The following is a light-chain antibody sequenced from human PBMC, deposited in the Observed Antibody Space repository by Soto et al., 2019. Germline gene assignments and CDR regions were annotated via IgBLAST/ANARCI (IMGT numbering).Light chain of an antibody. Sequence: IGMTQSPSSLSSSTGDRVTITCRASQGISSYLAWYQQKPGKAPELLIYAASTLQSGVPSRISGSGSGTDFTLTISSLQSEDFATYYCQQYYSIPWTFGQGTKVDIK. V-gene: IGKV1D-8*01. CDR2: AAS. CDR1: QGISSY. CDR3: QQYYSIPWT. J-gene: IGKJ1*01.